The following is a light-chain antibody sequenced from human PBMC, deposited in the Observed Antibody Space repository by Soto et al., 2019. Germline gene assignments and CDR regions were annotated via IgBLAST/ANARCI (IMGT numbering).Light chain of an antibody. CDR2: VAS. CDR3: QQYGYLQWT. J-gene: IGKJ1*01. Sequence: EIVLTQSPGTLSLSPGERATLSCRASESISNSYLAWYQQKPGQAPRVLIYVASTRATGIPARFSGSGSGTDFTLSISRLEPEDFAVYYCQQYGYLQWTFGQGTKVDIK. V-gene: IGKV3-20*01. CDR1: ESISNSY.